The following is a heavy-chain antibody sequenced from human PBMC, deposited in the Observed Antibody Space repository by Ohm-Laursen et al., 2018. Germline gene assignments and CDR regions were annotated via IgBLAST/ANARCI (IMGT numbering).Heavy chain of an antibody. CDR3: ARPYYDFWSGYQGAAFDI. V-gene: IGHV3-74*01. D-gene: IGHD3-3*01. Sequence: SLRLSCTASGFTFSSYWMHWVRQAPGKGLVWVSRINSDGSSTSYADSVKGRFTISRDNAKNTLYLQMNSLRAEDTAVYYCARPYYDFWSGYQGAAFDIWGQGTMVTVSS. CDR2: INSDGSST. CDR1: GFTFSSYW. J-gene: IGHJ3*02.